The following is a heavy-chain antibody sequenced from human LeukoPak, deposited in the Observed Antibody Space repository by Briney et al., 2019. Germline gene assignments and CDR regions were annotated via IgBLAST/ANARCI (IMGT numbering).Heavy chain of an antibody. V-gene: IGHV3-33*06. CDR1: GFTFSSYG. J-gene: IGHJ4*02. Sequence: GGSPRLSCAASGFTFSSYGMHWVRQAPGKGLEWVAVIWYDGSNKYYADSVKGRFTISRDNSKNTLYLQMNSLRAEDTAVYYCAKADYYDSSGPSAFDYWGQGTLVTVSS. CDR2: IWYDGSNK. CDR3: AKADYYDSSGPSAFDY. D-gene: IGHD3-22*01.